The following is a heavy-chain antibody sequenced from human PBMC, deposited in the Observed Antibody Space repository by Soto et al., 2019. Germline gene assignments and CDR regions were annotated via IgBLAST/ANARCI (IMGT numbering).Heavy chain of an antibody. Sequence: ASVKVSFEASGYIFTNYVMHWLRQAPRQGLEWMGWINGGTGNKQYSQKFQGRVTITRDASASTAYMELSSLISEGKAIYYCTREPPAVAGEAGDSYYYGMDVWGQGTTVTVSS. V-gene: IGHV1-3*01. CDR3: TREPPAVAGEAGDSYYYGMDV. D-gene: IGHD6-19*01. CDR2: INGGTGNK. CDR1: GYIFTNYV. J-gene: IGHJ6*02.